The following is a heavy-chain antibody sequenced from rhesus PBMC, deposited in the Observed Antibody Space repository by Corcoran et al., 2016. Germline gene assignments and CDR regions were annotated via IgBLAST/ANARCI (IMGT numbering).Heavy chain of an antibody. J-gene: IGHJ4*01. CDR2: IYGSSGIT. V-gene: IGHV4-76*01. CDR1: GFSISSGYA. Sequence: QVQLQESGPGVVKPSETLSLTCAVSGFSISSGYAWSWIRQPPGKGLEWIGYIYGSSGITNYNPSLKNRVTISKDTSKTQFSLRLSSVTAADTAVYYCARSPPAQYYFDYWGQGVLVTVSS. CDR3: ARSPPAQYYFDY.